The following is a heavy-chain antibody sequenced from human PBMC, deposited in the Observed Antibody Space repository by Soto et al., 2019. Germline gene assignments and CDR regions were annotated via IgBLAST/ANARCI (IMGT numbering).Heavy chain of an antibody. J-gene: IGHJ6*03. CDR3: ATVYPDIVPKKSHYYYMDV. CDR1: GYTLTELS. Sequence: ASVKVSCKVSGYTLTELSMHWVRQAPGKGLEWMGGFNPEDGETIYAQKFQGRVTMTRDTSTDTAYMELSSLRSEDTAVYYCATVYPDIVPKKSHYYYMDVWGKGTTVTVSS. V-gene: IGHV1-24*01. D-gene: IGHD5-12*01. CDR2: FNPEDGET.